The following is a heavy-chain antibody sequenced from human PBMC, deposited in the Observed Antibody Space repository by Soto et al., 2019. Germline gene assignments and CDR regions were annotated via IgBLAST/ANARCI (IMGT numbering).Heavy chain of an antibody. CDR2: ISGSGGST. Sequence: PGGSLRLSCAASGFTFSSYAMSWVRQAPGKGLEWVSAISGSGGSTYYADSVKGRFTISRDNSKNTLYLQMNSLRAEDTAVYYCATSLPFTDRYGMDVWGQGTTVTVSS. CDR1: GFTFSSYA. J-gene: IGHJ6*02. V-gene: IGHV3-23*01. CDR3: ATSLPFTDRYGMDV.